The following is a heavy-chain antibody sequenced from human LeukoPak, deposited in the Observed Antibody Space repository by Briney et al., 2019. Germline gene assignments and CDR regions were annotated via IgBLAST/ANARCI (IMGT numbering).Heavy chain of an antibody. Sequence: GGSLRLSCAASGFTFSSYAMHWVRQAPGKGLEWVAVISYDGSNKYYADSVKGRFTISRDNSKNTLYLQMNSLRAEDTAVYYCARAPDSGMDVWGQGTTVTVSS. CDR1: GFTFSSYA. D-gene: IGHD3-22*01. CDR3: ARAPDSGMDV. CDR2: ISYDGSNK. J-gene: IGHJ6*02. V-gene: IGHV3-30-3*01.